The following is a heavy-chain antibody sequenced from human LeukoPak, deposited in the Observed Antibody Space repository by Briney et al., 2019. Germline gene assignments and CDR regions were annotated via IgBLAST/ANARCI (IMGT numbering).Heavy chain of an antibody. CDR3: ARDPFGEGGNNY. Sequence: PSETLSLTCTVSGGSISSYYWSWIRQPPGKGLEWIGYIYYSGSTNYNPSLKSRVTISVDTSKNQFSLKLSFVTAADTAVYYCARDPFGEGGNNYWGQGTLVTVSS. V-gene: IGHV4-59*01. CDR2: IYYSGST. J-gene: IGHJ4*02. CDR1: GGSISSYY. D-gene: IGHD3-10*01.